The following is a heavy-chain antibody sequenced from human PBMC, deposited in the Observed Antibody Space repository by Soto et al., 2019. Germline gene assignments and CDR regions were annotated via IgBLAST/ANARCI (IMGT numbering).Heavy chain of an antibody. V-gene: IGHV2-70*01. J-gene: IGHJ6*02. CDR3: ARDRVPAAKNYYYYGMDV. Sequence: SGPTLVNPTQTLTLTCTSSGFSLSTSGMCVSWIRQPPGKALEWLALIDWDDDKYYSTSLKTRLTISKDTSKNQVVLTMTNMDPVDTATYYCARDRVPAAKNYYYYGMDVWGQGTTVTVSS. CDR2: IDWDDDK. D-gene: IGHD2-2*01. CDR1: GFSLSTSGMC.